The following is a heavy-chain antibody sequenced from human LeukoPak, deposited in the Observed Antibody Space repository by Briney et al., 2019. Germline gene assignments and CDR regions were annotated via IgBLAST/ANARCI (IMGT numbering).Heavy chain of an antibody. CDR1: GFTFSSYA. V-gene: IGHV3-23*01. J-gene: IGHJ4*02. CDR2: VSGGGVTT. CDR3: PKQSYASGWNPFVY. D-gene: IGHD6-19*01. Sequence: PGGSLRLSCAASGFTFSSYAMSWVRQAPGKGLEWVSTVSGGGVTTYYADSAKGRFTISRDNSKNTLYLQMNSLTAEDTAVYYCPKQSYASGWNPFVYWGQGILVAVSS.